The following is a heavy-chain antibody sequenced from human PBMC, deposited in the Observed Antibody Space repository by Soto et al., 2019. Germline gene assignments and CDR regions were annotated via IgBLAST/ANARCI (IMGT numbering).Heavy chain of an antibody. Sequence: EVDLLESGGGLAQPGGSRRLSCAASGFSFSVFDMTWVRQAPGKGLEWVSRISGSGGSTYYADSVKGRFTISRDNSKNMLYLQMNSLRGEDTAVYYCAKDWSGGASDVWGQGTMVIVSS. V-gene: IGHV3-23*01. CDR3: AKDWSGGASDV. J-gene: IGHJ3*01. CDR2: ISGSGGST. CDR1: GFSFSVFD. D-gene: IGHD3-16*01.